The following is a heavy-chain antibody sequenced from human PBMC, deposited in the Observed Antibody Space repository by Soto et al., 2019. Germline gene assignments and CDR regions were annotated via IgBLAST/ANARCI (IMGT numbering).Heavy chain of an antibody. J-gene: IGHJ4*02. D-gene: IGHD4-17*01. CDR2: IYYSGST. Sequence: PSETLSLTCTVSGGSISSYYWSWIRQPPGKGLEWIGYIYYSGSTNYNPSLKSRVTISVDTSKNQFSLKLSSVTAADTAVYYCARRYGGHFDYWGQGTLVTSPQ. V-gene: IGHV4-59*08. CDR3: ARRYGGHFDY. CDR1: GGSISSYY.